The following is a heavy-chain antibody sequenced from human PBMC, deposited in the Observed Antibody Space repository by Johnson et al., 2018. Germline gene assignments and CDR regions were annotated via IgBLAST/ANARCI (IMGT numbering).Heavy chain of an antibody. V-gene: IGHV3-30*18. CDR1: GITFSSYG. D-gene: IGHD6-19*01. CDR2: ISYDGSNT. J-gene: IGHJ3*02. Sequence: QVQLVESGGGVVQPGKSLRLSCVASGITFSSYGMHWVRQAPGKGLEWVAVISYDGSNTYYADSVKGRFTISRDNSKNTLYLQMNSLRAEDTAVYYCAKDLRQWLSYDAVDIWGQGTMVTVSS. CDR3: AKDLRQWLSYDAVDI.